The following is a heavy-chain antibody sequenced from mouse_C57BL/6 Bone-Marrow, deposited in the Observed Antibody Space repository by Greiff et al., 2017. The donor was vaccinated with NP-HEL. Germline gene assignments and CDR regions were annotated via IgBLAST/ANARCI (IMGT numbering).Heavy chain of an antibody. CDR1: GFTFSNYW. CDR2: IRLKSDNYAT. Sequence: EVKLVEESGGGLVQPGGSMNLSCVASGFTFSNYWMNWVRQSPEKGLEWVAQIRLKSDNYATHYAESVKGRFTISRDDSKSSVYLQMNNLRAEDTGIYYCIHLFAYAMDYWGQGTSVTVSS. V-gene: IGHV6-3*01. D-gene: IGHD1-1*01. J-gene: IGHJ4*01. CDR3: IHLFAYAMDY.